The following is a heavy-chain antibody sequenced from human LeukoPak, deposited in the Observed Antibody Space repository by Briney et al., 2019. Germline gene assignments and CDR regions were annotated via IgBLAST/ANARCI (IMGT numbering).Heavy chain of an antibody. CDR2: INHSGST. Sequence: SETLSLTCAVYGGSFSGYYWSWIRQPPGKGLEWIGEINHSGSTNYNPSLKSRVTISLDTSKNQFSLKLSSVTAADTAVYCARGVVAAAGRTFDFWGQGTLVTVSS. J-gene: IGHJ4*02. CDR1: GGSFSGYY. CDR3: ARGVVAAAGRTFDF. D-gene: IGHD6-13*01. V-gene: IGHV4-34*01.